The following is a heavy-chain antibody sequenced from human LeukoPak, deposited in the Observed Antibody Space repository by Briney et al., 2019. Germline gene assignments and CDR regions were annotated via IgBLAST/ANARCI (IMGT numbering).Heavy chain of an antibody. Sequence: ASVKVSCKASGYTFTSYAMHWVRQAPGQRLEWMGWTNAGNGNTKYSQKFQGRVTITRDTSASTAYMELSSLRSEDTAVYYCARDDYGDVDWFDPWGQGTLVTVSS. CDR2: TNAGNGNT. D-gene: IGHD4-17*01. CDR3: ARDDYGDVDWFDP. V-gene: IGHV1-3*01. J-gene: IGHJ5*02. CDR1: GYTFTSYA.